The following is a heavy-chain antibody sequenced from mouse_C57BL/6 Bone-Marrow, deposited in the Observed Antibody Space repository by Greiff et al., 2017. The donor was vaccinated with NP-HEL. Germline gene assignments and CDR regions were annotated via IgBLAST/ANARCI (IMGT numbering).Heavy chain of an antibody. V-gene: IGHV1-7*01. J-gene: IGHJ3*01. CDR2: INPSSGYT. CDR1: GYTFTSYW. D-gene: IGHD1-1*01. CDR3: ARYHYYGSSPWFAY. Sequence: VQLQQSGAELAKPGASVKLSCKASGYTFTSYWMHWVKQRPGQGLEWIGYINPSSGYTKYNQKFKDEATLTADKSSSTAYMQLSSLTYEDSAVYYCARYHYYGSSPWFAYWGQGTLVTVSA.